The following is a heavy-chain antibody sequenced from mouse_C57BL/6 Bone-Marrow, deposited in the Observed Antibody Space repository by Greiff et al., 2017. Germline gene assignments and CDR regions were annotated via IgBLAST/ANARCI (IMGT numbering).Heavy chain of an antibody. J-gene: IGHJ3*01. Sequence: QVQLQQPGAELVMPGASVKLSCKASGYTFTSYWMHWVKQRPGQGLEWIGEIDPSDSYTNYNQKFKGKSTLTVDKSSSTAYMQLSSLTSEASAVYYFAREGYDYPWFAFWGQGTRVTVSA. V-gene: IGHV1-69*01. CDR2: IDPSDSYT. CDR3: AREGYDYPWFAF. D-gene: IGHD2-4*01. CDR1: GYTFTSYW.